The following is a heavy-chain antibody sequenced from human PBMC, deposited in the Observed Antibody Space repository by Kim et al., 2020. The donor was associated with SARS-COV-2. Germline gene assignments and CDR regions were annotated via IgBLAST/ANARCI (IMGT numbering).Heavy chain of an antibody. CDR1: GFTFSSYA. J-gene: IGHJ4*02. V-gene: IGHV3-23*01. CDR3: AKDSRRGRSSWNGDFDY. D-gene: IGHD6-13*01. Sequence: GGSLRLSCAASGFTFSSYAMSWVRQAPGKGLEWVSAISGSGGSTYYADSVKGRFTISRDNSKNTLYLQMNSLRAEDTAVYYCAKDSRRGRSSWNGDFDYWGQGTLVTVSS. CDR2: ISGSGGST.